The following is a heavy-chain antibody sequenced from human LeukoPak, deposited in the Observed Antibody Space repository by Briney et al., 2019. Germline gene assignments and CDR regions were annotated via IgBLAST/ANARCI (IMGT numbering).Heavy chain of an antibody. Sequence: SETLPLTCAVYGGSFSGYYWSWIRQPPGKGLEWIGEINHSGSTNYNPSLKSRVTISVDTSKNQFSLKLSSVTAADTAVYYCARGTMTTVTYYFDYWGQGTLVTVSS. J-gene: IGHJ4*02. V-gene: IGHV4-34*01. CDR1: GGSFSGYY. CDR3: ARGTMTTVTYYFDY. D-gene: IGHD4-17*01. CDR2: INHSGST.